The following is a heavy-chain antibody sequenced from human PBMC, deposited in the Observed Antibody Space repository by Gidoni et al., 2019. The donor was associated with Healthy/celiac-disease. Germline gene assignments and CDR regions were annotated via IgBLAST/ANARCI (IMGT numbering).Heavy chain of an antibody. CDR1: GGSFSCYY. CDR3: ARGGPRWLHFPTQLGWFDP. J-gene: IGHJ5*02. D-gene: IGHD5-12*01. Sequence: QVQLQQWGAGLLKPSETLSLTCAVYGGSFSCYYWSWIRQPPGKGLEWIGEINHSGSTNYNPSLKSRVTISVDTSKNQFSLKLSSVTAADTAVYYCARGGPRWLHFPTQLGWFDPWGQGTLVTVSS. CDR2: INHSGST. V-gene: IGHV4-34*01.